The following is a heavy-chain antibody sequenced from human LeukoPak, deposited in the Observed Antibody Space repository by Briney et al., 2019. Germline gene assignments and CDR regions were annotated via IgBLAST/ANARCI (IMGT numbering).Heavy chain of an antibody. Sequence: PGGSLRLSCAASGFTFSSYAMNWVRRAPGKGLEWVSSISTTPSFTYYADSVKGRFTISRDNAKNSLFLQMNSLRVEDTAVYYCARDLSSGDYWGQGTLVTVSS. D-gene: IGHD3-22*01. CDR2: ISTTPSFT. V-gene: IGHV3-21*01. CDR3: ARDLSSGDY. CDR1: GFTFSSYA. J-gene: IGHJ4*02.